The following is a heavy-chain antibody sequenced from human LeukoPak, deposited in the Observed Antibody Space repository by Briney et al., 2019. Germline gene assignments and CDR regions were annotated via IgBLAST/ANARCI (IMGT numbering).Heavy chain of an antibody. CDR1: GFTFTSSA. V-gene: IGHV1-58*02. Sequence: ASVKVSCKASGFTFTSSAMQWVRQARGQRLEWIGWIVVGSGNTNYAQKFRERVTITRDMSTSTAYMGLSSLRSEDTAVYYCAASGSYYHRLLDYWGQGTLVTVSS. D-gene: IGHD1-26*01. CDR2: IVVGSGNT. J-gene: IGHJ4*02. CDR3: AASGSYYHRLLDY.